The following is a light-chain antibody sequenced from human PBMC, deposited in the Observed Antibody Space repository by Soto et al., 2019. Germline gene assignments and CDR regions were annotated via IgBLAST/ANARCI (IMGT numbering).Light chain of an antibody. Sequence: EIVLTQSPAPLSLSPGARATLSCRASQSVSSYLAWYQQKPGQAPRLLIYDASNRATGIPARFSGSGSATDYTLTISSLEPEDFAVYYCQQRSNWPPTFGQGTKLEIK. V-gene: IGKV3-11*01. CDR2: DAS. CDR3: QQRSNWPPT. CDR1: QSVSSY. J-gene: IGKJ2*01.